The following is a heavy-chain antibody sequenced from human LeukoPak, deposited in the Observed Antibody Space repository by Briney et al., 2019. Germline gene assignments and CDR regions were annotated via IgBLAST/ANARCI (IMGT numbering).Heavy chain of an antibody. D-gene: IGHD5-18*01. CDR1: GGTFSNFA. V-gene: IGHV1-69*05. CDR3: ASHVDTTMVRVYYYYYLDV. CDR2: FIPVFGTP. J-gene: IGHJ6*03. Sequence: SVKVSCKTSGGTFSNFAINWVRQAPGQGLEWMGGFIPVFGTPNYAQKFQDRLTITTDESTSTVYMELSSLRPEDTAVYYCASHVDTTMVRVYYYYYLDVWGTGTTVIVSS.